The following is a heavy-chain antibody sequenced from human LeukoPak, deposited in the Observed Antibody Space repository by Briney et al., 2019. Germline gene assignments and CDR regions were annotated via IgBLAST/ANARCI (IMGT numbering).Heavy chain of an antibody. CDR1: GFTFSNSA. V-gene: IGHV3-23*01. CDR2: ISGSGGST. CDR3: AKRIQSAMATGY. J-gene: IGHJ4*02. D-gene: IGHD5-18*01. Sequence: GGSLRLSCAASGFTFSNSALNWVRQAPGKGLEWVSDISGSGGSTYYADSVKGRFTISRDNSKNTLYLQMNSLRAEDTAVYYCAKRIQSAMATGYWGQGTLVTVSS.